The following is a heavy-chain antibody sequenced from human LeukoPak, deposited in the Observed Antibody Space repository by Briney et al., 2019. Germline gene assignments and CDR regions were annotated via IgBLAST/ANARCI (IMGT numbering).Heavy chain of an antibody. CDR2: INPDGSEK. CDR3: VRYYDPPVGDAFDI. CDR1: GFWLGSDW. J-gene: IGHJ3*02. Sequence: GGSLRLSCVASGFWLGSDWMSWVRPAPGKGLGWVANINPDGSEKYYVDSVKGRFTISRDNDKNSLYLRLNSLRADDTAVYYCVRYYDPPVGDAFDIWGQGTLVTVSS. V-gene: IGHV3-7*01. D-gene: IGHD3-16*01.